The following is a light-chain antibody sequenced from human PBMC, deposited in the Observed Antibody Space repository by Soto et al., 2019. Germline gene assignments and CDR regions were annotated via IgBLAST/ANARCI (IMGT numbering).Light chain of an antibody. CDR1: SSDVGGYNY. J-gene: IGLJ1*01. Sequence: LTQPASVSGSPGQSITISCTGTSSDVGGYNYVSWFQYHPGKAPKLMIYDVGNRPSGVSDRFSGSKSGNTASLTISGLQAEDEADYYCSSYRSTSIPYVFGAGTKVTVL. CDR2: DVG. V-gene: IGLV2-14*03. CDR3: SSYRSTSIPYV.